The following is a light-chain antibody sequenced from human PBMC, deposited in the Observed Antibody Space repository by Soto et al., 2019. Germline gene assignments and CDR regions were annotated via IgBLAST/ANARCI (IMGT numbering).Light chain of an antibody. CDR3: QQSNSTPRALT. J-gene: IGKJ4*01. Sequence: DIQMTQSPSSLSASVGDRVTITCRASQSISRFLNWYQQKPGKAPNLLIYAASSLQSGVPSRFSGSASGTDFTLTISSLQPEDFATYYCQQSNSTPRALTFGGGTKVEIK. V-gene: IGKV1-39*01. CDR2: AAS. CDR1: QSISRF.